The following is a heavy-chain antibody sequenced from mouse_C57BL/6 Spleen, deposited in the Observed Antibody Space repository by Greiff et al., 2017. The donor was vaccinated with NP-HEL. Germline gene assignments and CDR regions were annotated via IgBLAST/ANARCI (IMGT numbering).Heavy chain of an antibody. CDR3: ARLGDYDVSSYAMDY. Sequence: QVQLQQSGPELVKPGASVKISCKASGYAFSSSWMNWVKQRPGKGLEWIGRIYPGDGDTNYNGKFKGKATLTADKSSSTAYMQLSSLTSEDSAVYFCARLGDYDVSSYAMDYWGQGTSVTVSS. CDR2: IYPGDGDT. J-gene: IGHJ4*01. D-gene: IGHD2-4*01. V-gene: IGHV1-82*01. CDR1: GYAFSSSW.